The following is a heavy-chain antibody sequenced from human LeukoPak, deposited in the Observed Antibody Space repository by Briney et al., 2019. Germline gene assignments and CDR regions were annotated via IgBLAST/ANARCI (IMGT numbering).Heavy chain of an antibody. J-gene: IGHJ4*02. V-gene: IGHV1-3*01. CDR2: INAGNGNT. D-gene: IGHD3-22*01. CDR3: ARASIIYYYDSSGYWVY. CDR1: GYTFTTYA. Sequence: ASVTVSCKASGYTFTTYAIHWVRQAPGQRLEWMGWINAGNGNTEYSQKFQGRVTITRDTSASTAYMELSNLRSEDTAVYYCARASIIYYYDSSGYWVYWGQGTLVTVSS.